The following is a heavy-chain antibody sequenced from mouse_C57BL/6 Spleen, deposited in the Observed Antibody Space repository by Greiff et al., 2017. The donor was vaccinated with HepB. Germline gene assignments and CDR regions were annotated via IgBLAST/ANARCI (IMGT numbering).Heavy chain of an antibody. V-gene: IGHV10-1*01. CDR1: GFSFNTYA. D-gene: IGHD2-3*01. CDR3: VRLAYDGYYAMDY. CDR2: IRSKSNNYAT. Sequence: EADGGLVQPKGSLKLSCAASGFSFNTYAMHWVRQAPGKGLEWVARIRSKSNNYATYYADSVKDRFTISRDDSESMLYLQMNNLKTEDTAMYYCVRLAYDGYYAMDYWGQGTSVTVSS. J-gene: IGHJ4*01.